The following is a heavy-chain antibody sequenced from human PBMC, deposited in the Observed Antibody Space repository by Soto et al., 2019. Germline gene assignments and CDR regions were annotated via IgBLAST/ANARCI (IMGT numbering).Heavy chain of an antibody. D-gene: IGHD3-9*01. CDR3: ARVFGAPYYDILTGPSSYGMDV. CDR1: GGSISSGGYY. CDR2: IYYSGST. J-gene: IGHJ6*02. Sequence: PSETLSLTCTVSGGSISSGGYYWSWIRQHPGKGLEWIGYIYYSGSTNYNPSLKSRVTISVDTSKNQFSLKLSSVTAADTAVYYCARVFGAPYYDILTGPSSYGMDVWGQGTTVTVSS. V-gene: IGHV4-61*08.